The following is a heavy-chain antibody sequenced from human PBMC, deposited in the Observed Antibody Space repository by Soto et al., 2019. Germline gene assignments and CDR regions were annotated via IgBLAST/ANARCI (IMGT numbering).Heavy chain of an antibody. CDR2: ISAHSGNT. Sequence: QVQLVQSEGGVKKPGASVKISCRASGYTFTSYAINWVRQAPGQGLEWMGWISAHSGNTNYAQKVQGRVTMTTDSSTSTAYMELRSLRAYDTAIYYCARIAASGIVHDFDFWGQGTLVTVSS. J-gene: IGHJ4*02. D-gene: IGHD6-13*01. V-gene: IGHV1-18*01. CDR1: GYTFTSYA. CDR3: ARIAASGIVHDFDF.